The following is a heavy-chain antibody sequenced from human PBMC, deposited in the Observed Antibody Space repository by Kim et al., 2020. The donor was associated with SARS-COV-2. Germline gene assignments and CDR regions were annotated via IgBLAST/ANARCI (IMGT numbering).Heavy chain of an antibody. CDR2: ISYDGSNK. CDR3: AKQRYYYDSSGYYFDY. J-gene: IGHJ4*01. CDR1: GFTFSSYG. Sequence: GGSLRLSCAASGFTFSSYGMHWVRQAPGKGLEWVAVISYDGSNKYYADSVKGRFTISRDNSKNTLYLQMNSLRAEDTAVYYCAKQRYYYDSSGYYFDYWG. D-gene: IGHD3-22*01. V-gene: IGHV3-30*18.